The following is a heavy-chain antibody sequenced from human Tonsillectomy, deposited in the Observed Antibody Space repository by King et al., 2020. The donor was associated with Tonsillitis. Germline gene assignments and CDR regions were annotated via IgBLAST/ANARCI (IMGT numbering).Heavy chain of an antibody. CDR1: GFTFSNFD. V-gene: IGHV3-30*03. D-gene: IGHD4-17*01. J-gene: IGHJ1*01. CDR2: ISYDGSNK. CDR3: ARGALIDGDYDFLEYFQQ. Sequence: VQLVESGGGVVQPGRSLRLSCAASGFTFSNFDMHWVRQAPGKGLEWVAVISYDGSNKYCADSVKGRFTISRDNSKNTLYLQMNSMTTEDTAVFYCARGALIDGDYDFLEYFQQWGQGTLVTVSS.